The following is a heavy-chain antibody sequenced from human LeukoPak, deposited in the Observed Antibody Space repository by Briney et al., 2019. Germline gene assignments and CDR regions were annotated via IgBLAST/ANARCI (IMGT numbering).Heavy chain of an antibody. D-gene: IGHD6-19*01. V-gene: IGHV4-34*01. CDR3: ARKTGSGWYSNWFDP. CDR1: GGSFSGYY. Sequence: SETLSLTCAVYGGSFSGYYWSWIRQPPGKGLEWIGEINHSGSTNYNPSLKSRVTISVDTSKNQFSLKLSSVTAADTAVYYCARKTGSGWYSNWFDPWGQGTLVTVSS. J-gene: IGHJ5*02. CDR2: INHSGST.